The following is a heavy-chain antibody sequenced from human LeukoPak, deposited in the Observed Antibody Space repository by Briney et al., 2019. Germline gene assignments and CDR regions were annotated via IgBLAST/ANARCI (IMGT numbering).Heavy chain of an antibody. CDR1: GFTFSSYW. Sequence: GGSLRLSCVASGFTFSSYWMSWVRQAPGKGLEWVADVKQDGSERYYVDSVKGRFTTSRDNSKTTLYLQMNSLRAEDTAVYYCARELSPVVKYYFDDWGQGTLVTVSS. D-gene: IGHD3-22*01. V-gene: IGHV3-7*01. J-gene: IGHJ4*02. CDR3: ARELSPVVKYYFDD. CDR2: VKQDGSER.